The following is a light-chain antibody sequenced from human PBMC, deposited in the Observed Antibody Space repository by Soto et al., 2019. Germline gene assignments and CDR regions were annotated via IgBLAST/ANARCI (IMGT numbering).Light chain of an antibody. CDR3: QQYNDWPPLT. CDR1: QSINSN. J-gene: IGKJ4*01. CDR2: DAT. V-gene: IGKV3D-15*01. Sequence: EIVLTQSPATLSLSPGERATLSCRASQSINSNLAWYQQKPGQAPRLLIYDATTRANGIPDRFSGSRSGTEFTLTISSLESEDFAVYYCQQYNDWPPLTFGRGTKVEIK.